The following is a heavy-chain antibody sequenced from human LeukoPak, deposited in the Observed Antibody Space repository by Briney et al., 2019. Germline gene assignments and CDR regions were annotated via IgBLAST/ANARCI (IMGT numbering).Heavy chain of an antibody. V-gene: IGHV1-46*01. CDR2: INPSGGST. CDR1: GYTFTSYY. Sequence: ASVKVSCKASGYTFTSYYIHWVRQAPGQGLEWMGIINPSGGSTSYAQKFQGRVTMTRDTSTSTVYMELSSLRSEDTAVYYCAREHIAGGATGYFYYWGQGTRVTVSS. CDR3: AREHIAGGATGYFYY. D-gene: IGHD6-13*01. J-gene: IGHJ4*02.